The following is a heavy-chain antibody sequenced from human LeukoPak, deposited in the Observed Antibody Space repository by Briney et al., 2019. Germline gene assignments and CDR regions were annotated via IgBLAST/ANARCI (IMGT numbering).Heavy chain of an antibody. CDR2: IRYDGSNK. CDR3: AKSKQLERLGAFDI. J-gene: IGHJ3*02. CDR1: GFTFSSYG. V-gene: IGHV3-30*02. D-gene: IGHD1-1*01. Sequence: GGSLRLSCAASGFTFSSYGMHWVRQAPGKGLEWVAFIRYDGSNKYYADSVKGRFTISRDNSKNTLYLQMNSLRAEDTAVYYCAKSKQLERLGAFDIWGQGTMVTVSS.